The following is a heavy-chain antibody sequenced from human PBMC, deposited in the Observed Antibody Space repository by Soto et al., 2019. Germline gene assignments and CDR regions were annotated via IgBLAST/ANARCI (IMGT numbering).Heavy chain of an antibody. CDR1: GGTFSSYA. V-gene: IGHV1-69*13. J-gene: IGHJ4*02. Sequence: ASVKVSCEASGGTFSSYAISWVRQAPGQGLEWMGGIIPIFGTANYAQKFQGRVTITADESTSTAYMELSSLRSEDTAVYYCASMCSGGSCYSTSDYWGQGTLVTVSS. D-gene: IGHD2-15*01. CDR3: ASMCSGGSCYSTSDY. CDR2: IIPIFGTA.